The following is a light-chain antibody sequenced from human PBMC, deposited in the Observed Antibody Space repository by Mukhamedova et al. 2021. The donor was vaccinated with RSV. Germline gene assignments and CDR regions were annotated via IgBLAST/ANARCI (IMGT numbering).Light chain of an antibody. CDR2: YTS. CDR3: HQSSSLPLT. Sequence: SPKLLIKYTSQSISGVPSRFSGSGSGTDFTLTINSLEAEDAAAYYCHQSSSLPLTFGGGTKVEIK. J-gene: IGKJ4*01. V-gene: IGKV6D-21*02.